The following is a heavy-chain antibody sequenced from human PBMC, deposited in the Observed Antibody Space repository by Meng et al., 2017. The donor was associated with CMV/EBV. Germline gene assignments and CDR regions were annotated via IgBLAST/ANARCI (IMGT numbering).Heavy chain of an antibody. CDR1: GYTFTSYD. J-gene: IGHJ5*02. V-gene: IGHV1-8*03. Sequence: ASVKVSCKASGYTFTSYDINWVRQATGQGLEWMGWMNPNSGNTGYAQKFQGRVTITRNTSISTAYMELSSLRSEDTAVYYCARGMERGPYCSSTSFYENWFDPWGQGTLVTVLL. CDR2: MNPNSGNT. D-gene: IGHD2-2*01. CDR3: ARGMERGPYCSSTSFYENWFDP.